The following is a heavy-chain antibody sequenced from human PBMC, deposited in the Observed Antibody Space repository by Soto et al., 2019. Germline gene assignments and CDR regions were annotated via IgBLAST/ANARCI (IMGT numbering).Heavy chain of an antibody. Sequence: SDTLSLTCTVSGFSISSTSSYWGWIRQPPGKGLEWIGSIYYSGSTYYNPSLKSRVTISVDTSKNHFSLKLSSVTAADTAVYYCATQEVGGSYVYTFDPWGQGTLVTVS. CDR1: GFSISSTSSY. V-gene: IGHV4-39*02. CDR2: IYYSGST. D-gene: IGHD1-26*01. CDR3: ATQEVGGSYVYTFDP. J-gene: IGHJ5*02.